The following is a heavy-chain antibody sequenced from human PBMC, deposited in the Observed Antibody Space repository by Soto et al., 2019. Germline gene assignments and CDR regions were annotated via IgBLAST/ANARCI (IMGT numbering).Heavy chain of an antibody. J-gene: IGHJ4*02. CDR2: ISYGGTNI. Sequence: GGSLRLSCSASGFTFSSYAMHWVRQAPGKGLEWVAVISYGGTNIDYADSVKGRFTISRDNSKNTLSLQIDNLGAEDTAVYYCARDPHSTWVRLWGPLDYWGPGTLVTVSS. D-gene: IGHD3-16*01. CDR3: ARDPHSTWVRLWGPLDY. CDR1: GFTFSSYA. V-gene: IGHV3-30-3*01.